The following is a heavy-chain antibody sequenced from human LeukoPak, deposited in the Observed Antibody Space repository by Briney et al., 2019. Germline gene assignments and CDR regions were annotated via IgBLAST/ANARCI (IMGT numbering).Heavy chain of an antibody. J-gene: IGHJ5*02. CDR3: TRTNYGDYNWFDP. D-gene: IGHD4-17*01. V-gene: IGHV4-61*01. Sequence: SETLSLTCTVSGGAVSSGSYYWSWIRQPPGQGLEWIGYIHYSGSTKYNPSLKSRVTMSVDTSKNQFSLRVTSVTAADTAIYYCTRTNYGDYNWFDPWGQGTLVTVSS. CDR2: IHYSGST. CDR1: GGAVSSGSYY.